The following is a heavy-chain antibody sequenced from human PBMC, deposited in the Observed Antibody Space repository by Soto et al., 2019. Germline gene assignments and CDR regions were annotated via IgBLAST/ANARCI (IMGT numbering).Heavy chain of an antibody. V-gene: IGHV1-46*01. CDR3: AREGATVTSRYYYYGMDV. CDR1: GYTFTSYY. CDR2: INPSGGST. Sequence: ASVKVSCKASGYTFTSYYMHWVRQAPGQGLEWMGIINPSGGSTSYAQKFQGRVTMTRDTSTSTVYMELSSLRSEDTAVYYCAREGATVTSRYYYYGMDVWGQGTTVTVSS. J-gene: IGHJ6*02. D-gene: IGHD4-17*01.